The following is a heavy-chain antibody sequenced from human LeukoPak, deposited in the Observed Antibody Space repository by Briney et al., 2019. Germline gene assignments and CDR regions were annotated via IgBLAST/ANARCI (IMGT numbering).Heavy chain of an antibody. CDR3: ARDGELSNDAFDI. CDR1: GYTFTGYY. D-gene: IGHD1-7*01. CDR2: INPNSGGT. J-gene: IGHJ3*02. V-gene: IGHV1-2*06. Sequence: APVKVSCKASGYTFTGYYMHWVRQAPGQGLEWMGRINPNSGGTNSAQRFQGRVTMTRDTSISTAYMDLSRLRSDDTAVYYCARDGELSNDAFDIWGQGTMVTVSS.